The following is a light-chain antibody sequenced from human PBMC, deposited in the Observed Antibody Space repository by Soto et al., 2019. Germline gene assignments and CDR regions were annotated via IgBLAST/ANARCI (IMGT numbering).Light chain of an antibody. CDR2: EVT. Sequence: ALTQPASVSGSPGQSITVSCTGTSSDIGDYNYVSWYQQHPGKAPKLILYEVTKRPSGISNRFSGSKSGNTASLTISGLQSEDEADYYCSSYRSNIPHIVFGGGTKLTVL. V-gene: IGLV2-14*01. CDR1: SSDIGDYNY. CDR3: SSYRSNIPHIV. J-gene: IGLJ2*01.